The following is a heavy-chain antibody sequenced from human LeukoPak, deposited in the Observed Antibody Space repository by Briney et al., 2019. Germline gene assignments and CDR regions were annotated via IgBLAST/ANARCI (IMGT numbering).Heavy chain of an antibody. CDR3: ARAIRGGGYGDDRGGY. CDR2: ISSSGSTI. D-gene: IGHD4-17*01. Sequence: LSLTCTVSGGSISSWGYYWSWIRQAPGKGLEWVSYISSSGSTIYYPDSLKRRFTISSDNPKNPLYLQMNSLRAEDTAVYYCARAIRGGGYGDDRGGYRGQGTLVTVSS. V-gene: IGHV3-11*01. J-gene: IGHJ4*02. CDR1: GGSISSWGYY.